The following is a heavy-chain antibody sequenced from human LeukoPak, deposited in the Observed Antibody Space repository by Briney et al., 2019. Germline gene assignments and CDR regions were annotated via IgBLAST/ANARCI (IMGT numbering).Heavy chain of an antibody. D-gene: IGHD3-3*01. J-gene: IGHJ6*02. V-gene: IGHV3-53*04. CDR1: GFTVSSNY. Sequence: PGGSLRLSCAASGFTVSSNYMSWVRQAPGKGLEWVSLIYSDGSTYYADSVKGRFSISRHNSKNTLYLQMNSLRAEDTAVYYCAISSSGDNGYYYGMDVWGQGTTVTVPS. CDR2: IYSDGST. CDR3: AISSSGDNGYYYGMDV.